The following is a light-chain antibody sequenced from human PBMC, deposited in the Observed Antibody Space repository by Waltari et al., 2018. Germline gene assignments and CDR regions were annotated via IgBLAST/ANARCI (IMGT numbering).Light chain of an antibody. V-gene: IGLV5-45*03. Sequence: QAVLTQPSSLSASPGASASLTCTLRSGINVGTYRIYWYQQKPGSPPQSLLRYKSDSDKQQGSGVPSRFSGSKDASANAGILLISGLQSEDEADYYCMIWHSSAWVSGGGTKLTVL. CDR1: SGINVGTYR. CDR2: YKSDSDK. J-gene: IGLJ3*02. CDR3: MIWHSSAWV.